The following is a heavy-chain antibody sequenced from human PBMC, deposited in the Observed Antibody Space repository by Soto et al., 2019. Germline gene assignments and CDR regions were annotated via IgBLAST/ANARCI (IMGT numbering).Heavy chain of an antibody. V-gene: IGHV4-31*03. Sequence: QVQLQESGPGLVKPSQTLSLTCTVSGGSISSGDYYWSWIRQHPGKGLEWIGYIYYSGSTDYNPSLKSRVTISVDTSKNQFSLKLSSVTAADTAVYYCARVLDLDYGDYGGDYYGMDVWGQGTTVTVSS. J-gene: IGHJ6*02. D-gene: IGHD4-17*01. CDR1: GGSISSGDYY. CDR2: IYYSGST. CDR3: ARVLDLDYGDYGGDYYGMDV.